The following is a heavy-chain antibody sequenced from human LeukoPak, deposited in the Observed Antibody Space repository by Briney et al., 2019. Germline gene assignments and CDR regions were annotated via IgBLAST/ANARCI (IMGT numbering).Heavy chain of an antibody. CDR3: ARSPGGYDSY. CDR2: IYYSGST. V-gene: IGHV4-59*01. CDR1: GGSISSYY. J-gene: IGHJ4*02. Sequence: SETLSLTCTVSGGSISSYYWSWIRQPPGKGLEWIGYIYYSGSTNYNPSLKSRVTISVDTSKNRFSLKLSSVTAADTAVYYCARSPGGYDSYWGQGTLVTVSS. D-gene: IGHD5-12*01.